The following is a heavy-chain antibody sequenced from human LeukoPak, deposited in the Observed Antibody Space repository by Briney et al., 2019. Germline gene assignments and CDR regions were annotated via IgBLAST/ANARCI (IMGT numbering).Heavy chain of an antibody. CDR2: IDWDDDK. CDR3: ARHAVAGVVDY. J-gene: IGHJ4*02. CDR1: RFSLSTSGMR. D-gene: IGHD6-19*01. Sequence: SGPALVKPTQTLTLTCTFSRFSLSTSGMRGSWIRQPPGKALEWLARIDWDDDKFYSTSLNTRLTISNDTSKNQEVLTMTNMDPVDTATYCCARHAVAGVVDYWGQGTLVTVSS. V-gene: IGHV2-70*04.